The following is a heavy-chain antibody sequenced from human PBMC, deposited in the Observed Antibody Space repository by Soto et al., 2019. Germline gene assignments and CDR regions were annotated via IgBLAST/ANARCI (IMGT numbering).Heavy chain of an antibody. CDR2: INHSGST. Sequence: PSETLSLTCAVYGGSFSGYYWSWIRQPPGKGLEWIGEINHSGSTNYNPSLKSRVTISVDTSKNQFSLKLSSVTAADTAVYYCARVGKYYYDSSGYYYVHYYYGMDVWGQGTTVTVSS. V-gene: IGHV4-34*01. J-gene: IGHJ6*02. CDR3: ARVGKYYYDSSGYYYVHYYYGMDV. D-gene: IGHD3-22*01. CDR1: GGSFSGYY.